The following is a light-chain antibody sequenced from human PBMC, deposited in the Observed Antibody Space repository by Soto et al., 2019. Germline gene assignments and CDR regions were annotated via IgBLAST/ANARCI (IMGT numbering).Light chain of an antibody. J-gene: IGLJ1*01. V-gene: IGLV2-14*03. CDR2: DVS. CDR3: SSFTSSSSYV. CDR1: SSDVGPYNS. Sequence: QSVLAQPASVSGSPGQSITISCTGTSSDVGPYNSVSWYQQYPGKAPTLMIHDVSNRPSGVSNRFSGSKSGNTASLTISGLQAEDEADYYCSSFTSSSSYVFGSGTKVTVL.